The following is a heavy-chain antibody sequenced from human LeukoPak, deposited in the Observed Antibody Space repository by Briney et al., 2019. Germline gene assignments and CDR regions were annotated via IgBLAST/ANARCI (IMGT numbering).Heavy chain of an antibody. Sequence: PSETLSLTCAVSGGSISSYYWSWIRQPPGKGLEWIGYIYYSGSTNYNPSLKSRVTISVDTSKNQFSLKLSSVTAADTAVYYCARQSTKYYYFDYWGQGTLVTVSS. CDR1: GGSISSYY. J-gene: IGHJ4*02. CDR3: ARQSTKYYYFDY. CDR2: IYYSGST. V-gene: IGHV4-59*08. D-gene: IGHD3-10*01.